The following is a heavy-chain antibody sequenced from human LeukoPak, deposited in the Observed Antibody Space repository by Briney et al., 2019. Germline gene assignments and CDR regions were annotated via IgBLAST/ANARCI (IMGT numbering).Heavy chain of an antibody. CDR3: ARSLGTYWGKDFLNWFDP. CDR1: GYTFTSNY. D-gene: IGHD3-16*01. J-gene: IGHJ5*02. Sequence: ASVKVSCKASGYTFTSNYMHWVRQAPGQGLEWMGKISPSGGSTNYAQKFQGRVTMTRDTSTSTVYMELSSPRSEDTAVYYCARSLGTYWGKDFLNWFDPWGQGTLVTVSS. CDR2: ISPSGGST. V-gene: IGHV1-46*01.